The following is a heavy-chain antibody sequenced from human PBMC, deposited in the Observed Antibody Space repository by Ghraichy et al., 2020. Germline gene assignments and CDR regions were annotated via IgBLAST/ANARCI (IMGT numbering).Heavy chain of an antibody. V-gene: IGHV4-34*01. CDR1: GGSFSGYY. CDR2: INHSGST. D-gene: IGHD3-10*01. Sequence: SETLSLTCAVYGGSFSGYYWSWIRQPPGKGLEWIGEINHSGSTNYNPSLKSRVTISVDTSKNQFSLKLSSVTAADTAVYYCARDMVRGVRAPMDVWGQGTTVTVSS. J-gene: IGHJ6*02. CDR3: ARDMVRGVRAPMDV.